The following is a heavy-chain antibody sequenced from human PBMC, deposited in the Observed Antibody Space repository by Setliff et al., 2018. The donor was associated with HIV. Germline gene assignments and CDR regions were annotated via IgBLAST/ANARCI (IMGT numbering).Heavy chain of an antibody. J-gene: IGHJ1*01. V-gene: IGHV1-8*03. D-gene: IGHD3-22*01. CDR3: AGGPSYYYDTRARSSFFHH. Sequence: GASVKVSCKASGYTFINYDINWVRQATGQGLEWMGWMNPDSGNTGYAQKFQGRVTFTRDTSISTAYMELSSLRSEDTAVYYCAGGPSYYYDTRARSSFFHHWGQGTLVTVSS. CDR1: GYTFINYD. CDR2: MNPDSGNT.